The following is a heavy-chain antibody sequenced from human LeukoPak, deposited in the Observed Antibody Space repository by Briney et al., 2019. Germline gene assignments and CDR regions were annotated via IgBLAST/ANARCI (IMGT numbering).Heavy chain of an antibody. D-gene: IGHD2-15*01. CDR1: GDSISGADYF. CDR2: IQSSGST. V-gene: IGHV4-31*03. J-gene: IGHJ4*02. Sequence: SQTLSLTCTVSGDSISGADYFWSWIRQSSGKGLEWIGYIQSSGSTYYNPSLKSRVTISVDTSKNRFSLKLSSVTAADTAVYYCASPWRFGYCSGGGVCFDYWGQGTLVTVSS. CDR3: ASPWRFGYCSGGGVCFDY.